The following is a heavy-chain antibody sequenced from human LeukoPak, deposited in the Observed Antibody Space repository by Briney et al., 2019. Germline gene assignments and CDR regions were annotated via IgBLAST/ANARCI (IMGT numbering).Heavy chain of an antibody. Sequence: GGSLRLSCAPSGFTFSAYWMHWVRPAPGGGLVWASRVKYDGSTTPSADSVKGRVTPSRDTTKTIQYFQKNSMRDENTAVYYCARDLDWLLFDYWGQGTLGTVSS. J-gene: IGHJ4*02. CDR2: VKYDGSTT. CDR3: ARDLDWLLFDY. V-gene: IGHV3-74*01. CDR1: GFTFSAYW. D-gene: IGHD3-9*01.